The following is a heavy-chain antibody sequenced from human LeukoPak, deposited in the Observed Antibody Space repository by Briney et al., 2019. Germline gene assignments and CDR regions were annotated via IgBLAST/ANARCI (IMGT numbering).Heavy chain of an antibody. V-gene: IGHV1-69*13. CDR2: IIPIFGTA. Sequence: SVTVSCKASGGTFSSYAISWVRQAPGQGLEWMGGIIPIFGTANYAQKFQGRVTITADEFTSTAYMELSSLRSEDTAVYYCARDPGIVVVPAAIDYYYYYGMDVWGQGTTVTVSS. CDR3: ARDPGIVVVPAAIDYYYYYGMDV. D-gene: IGHD2-2*02. CDR1: GGTFSSYA. J-gene: IGHJ6*02.